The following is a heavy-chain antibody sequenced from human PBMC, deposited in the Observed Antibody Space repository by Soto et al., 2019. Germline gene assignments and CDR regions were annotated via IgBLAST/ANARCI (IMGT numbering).Heavy chain of an antibody. J-gene: IGHJ5*02. Sequence: QVQLVQSGGEVKRPGASVKVSCKTSGYTFSNYGITWVRQAPGQPLEWLGWISLYSDGTNYAKKVQGGVSMTTDTSTTTAYMELRSMRSDDTAVYYCARVVPGAEAWFGPWGQGTLVTVSS. V-gene: IGHV1-18*01. CDR1: GYTFSNYG. D-gene: IGHD2-2*01. CDR2: ISLYSDGT. CDR3: ARVVPGAEAWFGP.